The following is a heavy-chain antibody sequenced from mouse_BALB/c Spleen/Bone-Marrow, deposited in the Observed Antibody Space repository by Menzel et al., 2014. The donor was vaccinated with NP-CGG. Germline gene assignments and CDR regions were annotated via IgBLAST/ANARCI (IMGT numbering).Heavy chain of an antibody. D-gene: IGHD2-3*01. CDR1: GYIFTSYV. V-gene: IGHV1-14*01. J-gene: IGHJ2*01. Sequence: VQLQQSGPELVKPGTSVKMSCKASGYIFTSYVMDWVKQKPGQGLEWIGYINPYNDVTNYNEKFKGKATLTSDKSSSTAYMEVSSLTSEDPAVYYCAREGWLLRFDYWGQGTTLTVSS. CDR3: AREGWLLRFDY. CDR2: INPYNDVT.